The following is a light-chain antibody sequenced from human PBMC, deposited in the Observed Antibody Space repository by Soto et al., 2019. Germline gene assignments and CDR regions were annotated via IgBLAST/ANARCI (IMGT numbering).Light chain of an antibody. V-gene: IGKV1-39*01. Sequence: DIQMTQSPSSLSASVGDRVTITCRASQIIRNHLNWYQHTPGKAPKVLIYAASILQGGVPSRFSGSGSGTDFTLTINSLQPEDLATYYCQQSDDLPYAFGQGTKLEIK. CDR3: QQSDDLPYA. CDR1: QIIRNH. CDR2: AAS. J-gene: IGKJ2*01.